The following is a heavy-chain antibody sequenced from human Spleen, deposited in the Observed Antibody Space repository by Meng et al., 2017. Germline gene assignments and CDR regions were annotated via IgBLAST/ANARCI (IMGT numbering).Heavy chain of an antibody. CDR2: ISAYNGNT. V-gene: IGHV1-18*01. J-gene: IGHJ5*02. CDR3: ARERYYYEASGSRPPNNWFDP. Sequence: QVQVVQSGPEVKKPGASVKVSCKASGYTFTSYGISWVRQAPGQGLEWMGWISAYNGNTNYAQKFQDRVTMTTDTSTSTAYMELRSLRSDDTAVYYCARERYYYEASGSRPPNNWFDPWGQGTLVTVSS. D-gene: IGHD3-22*01. CDR1: GYTFTSYG.